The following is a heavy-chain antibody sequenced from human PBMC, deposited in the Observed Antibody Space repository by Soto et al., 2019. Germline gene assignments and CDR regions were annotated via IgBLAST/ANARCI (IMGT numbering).Heavy chain of an antibody. CDR1: GGSISSGGYY. D-gene: IGHD1-26*01. CDR2: IYYSGST. CDR3: ASLTSIVGATTAFDI. Sequence: QVQLQESGPGLVKPSQTLSLTCTVSGGSISSGGYYWSWIRQHPGKGLEWTGYIYYSGSTYYNPSLKSRVTISVDTSKNQFSLKLSSVTAADTAVYYCASLTSIVGATTAFDIWGQGTMVTVSS. J-gene: IGHJ3*02. V-gene: IGHV4-31*03.